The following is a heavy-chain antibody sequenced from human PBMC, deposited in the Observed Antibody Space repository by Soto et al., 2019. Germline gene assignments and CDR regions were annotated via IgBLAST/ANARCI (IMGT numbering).Heavy chain of an antibody. Sequence: QITLKESGPTLVKPTQTLTLTCTFSGFSLSTSGVGVGWIRQPPGKALEWLALIYWDDDKRYSPSLKSRLTTTKATYKNQFVLKMTNMDTMETATYFCAHVRYFDQNAFDSWGQGTMVTVSS. V-gene: IGHV2-5*02. CDR2: IYWDDDK. J-gene: IGHJ3*02. CDR1: GFSLSTSGVG. D-gene: IGHD3-9*01. CDR3: AHVRYFDQNAFDS.